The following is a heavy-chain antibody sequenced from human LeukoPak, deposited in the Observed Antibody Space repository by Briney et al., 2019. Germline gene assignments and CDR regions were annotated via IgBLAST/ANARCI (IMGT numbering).Heavy chain of an antibody. CDR3: ARGNYDYVWGSFWFDP. D-gene: IGHD3-16*01. CDR2: ISSSGSTI. J-gene: IGHJ5*02. V-gene: IGHV3-48*03. CDR1: GFTFSSYE. Sequence: GGSLRLPCAASGFTFSSYEMNWVRQAPGKGLEWVSYISSSGSTIYYADSVKGRFTISRDNAKNSLYLQMNSLRAEDTAVYYCARGNYDYVWGSFWFDPWGQGTLVTVSS.